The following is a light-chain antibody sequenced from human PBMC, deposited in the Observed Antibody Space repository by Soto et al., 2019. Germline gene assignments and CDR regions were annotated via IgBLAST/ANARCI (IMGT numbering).Light chain of an antibody. CDR1: SSDVGGYNY. J-gene: IGLJ1*01. CDR3: SSYAGSNNFV. CDR2: EVS. Sequence: QSALTQPPSASGSPGQSVTISCTGTSSDVGGYNYVSWYQQHPGKAPKLMSYEVSKRPSWVPDRFSGSKSGNTASLTVSGLQAEDEADYYCSSYAGSNNFVFGTGTKVTVL. V-gene: IGLV2-8*01.